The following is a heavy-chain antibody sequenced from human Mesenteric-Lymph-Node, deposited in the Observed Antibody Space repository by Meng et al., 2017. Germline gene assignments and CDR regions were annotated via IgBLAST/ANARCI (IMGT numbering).Heavy chain of an antibody. J-gene: IGHJ4*02. V-gene: IGHV4-39*01. D-gene: IGHD3-10*01. Sequence: QLQWRESGPGPVKPSETLSPTCTVSGGSISSSNYYWDWIRQPPGKGLEWIGAIYHSGSTSYNPSLQSRVTMFVDTSKNQFSLMLTSVTATDTAVYYCARRRGGSGRDCWGQGTLVTVSS. CDR2: IYHSGST. CDR1: GGSISSSNYY. CDR3: ARRRGGSGRDC.